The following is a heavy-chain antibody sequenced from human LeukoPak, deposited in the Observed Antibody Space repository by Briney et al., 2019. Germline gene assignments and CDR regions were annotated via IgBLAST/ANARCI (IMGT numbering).Heavy chain of an antibody. CDR3: ARGRGGNGRRYCSSTSCQYYFDY. CDR1: GYTFTSYD. Sequence: ASVKVSCKASGYTFTSYDINWVRQATGQGLEWMGWMNPNSGNTGYAQKFQGRVTMTRNTSISTAYMELSSLRSEDTAVYYCARGRGGNGRRYCSSTSCQYYFDYWGQGTLVTVSS. J-gene: IGHJ4*02. D-gene: IGHD2-2*01. CDR2: MNPNSGNT. V-gene: IGHV1-8*01.